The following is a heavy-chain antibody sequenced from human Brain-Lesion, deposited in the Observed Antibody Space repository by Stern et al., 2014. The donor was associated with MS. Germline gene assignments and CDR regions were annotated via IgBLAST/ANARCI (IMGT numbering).Heavy chain of an antibody. CDR3: ARGERWFDS. V-gene: IGHV3-74*02. Sequence: VQLVESGGGLVQPGGSLRLSSAASGFTFSNYWMHWVRQAPGKGMVWVSRVNNDGRRTSYADSVKGRFTMSRDNAKNTLYLQMNSLRVEDTAIYYCARGERWFDSWGQGTLVTVSS. J-gene: IGHJ5*01. CDR1: GFTFSNYW. CDR2: VNNDGRRT. D-gene: IGHD3-10*01.